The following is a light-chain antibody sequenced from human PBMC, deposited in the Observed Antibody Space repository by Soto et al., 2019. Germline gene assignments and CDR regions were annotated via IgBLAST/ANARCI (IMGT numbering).Light chain of an antibody. J-gene: IGLJ1*01. CDR3: SSYTSSSTHNYV. CDR2: DVS. Sequence: QSVLTQPASVSGSPGQSITISCTGTSSDVGGYNYVSWYQQHPGKAPKLMIYDVSNRPSGVSNRFSASKSGNTASLTISGLQAEDEADYYCSSYTSSSTHNYVFGTGTKLTVL. V-gene: IGLV2-14*01. CDR1: SSDVGGYNY.